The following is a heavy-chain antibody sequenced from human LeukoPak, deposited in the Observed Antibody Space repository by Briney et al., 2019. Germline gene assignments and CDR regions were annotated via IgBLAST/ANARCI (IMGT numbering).Heavy chain of an antibody. V-gene: IGHV1-2*02. D-gene: IGHD6-19*01. CDR2: INPNSGGT. Sequence: ASVTVSCKASGYTLTGYYMHWVRQAPGQGLEWMGWINPNSGGTNYAQKFQGRVTMTRDTSISTAYMELSRLRSDDTAVYYCARDRSSSGWSPADAFDIWGQGTMVTVSS. CDR1: GYTLTGYY. CDR3: ARDRSSSGWSPADAFDI. J-gene: IGHJ3*02.